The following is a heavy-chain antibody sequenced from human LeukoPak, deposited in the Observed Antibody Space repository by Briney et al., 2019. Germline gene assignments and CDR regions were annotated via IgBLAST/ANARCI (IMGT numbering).Heavy chain of an antibody. CDR2: IIPIFGTA. J-gene: IGHJ4*02. CDR3: ASRLSSSSLYFDY. V-gene: IGHV1-69*05. CDR1: GGTFSSYA. D-gene: IGHD6-6*01. Sequence: SVKVSCKASGGTFSSYAISWVRQAPGQGLEWMGGIIPIFGTANYAQKFQGRVTITTDESTSTAYMELSSLRSEDTAVYYCASRLSSSSLYFDYWGQGTLVTVSS.